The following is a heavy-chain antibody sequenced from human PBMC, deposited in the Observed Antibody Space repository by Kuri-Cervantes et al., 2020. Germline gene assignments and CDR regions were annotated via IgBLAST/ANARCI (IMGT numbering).Heavy chain of an antibody. CDR1: GYTFTGYY. J-gene: IGHJ2*01. CDR2: INPNSGGT. V-gene: IGHV1-2*02. Sequence: ASVKVSCKASGYTFTGYYMHWVRQAPGQGLEWMGWINPNSGGTNYAQKFQGRVTMTRDTSISTAYMELSRLRSDDTAVYYCARDTLGTDLTYRYFDLWGRGSLVTVSS. CDR3: ARDTLGTDLTYRYFDL. D-gene: IGHD3-10*01.